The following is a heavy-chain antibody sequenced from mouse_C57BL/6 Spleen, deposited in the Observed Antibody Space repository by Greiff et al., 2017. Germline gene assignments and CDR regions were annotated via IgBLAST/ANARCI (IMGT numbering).Heavy chain of an antibody. CDR3: ARDSYGYFDV. CDR2: IDPSDSYT. Sequence: QVQLQQPGAELVKPGASVKLSCKASGYTFTSYWMQWVKQRPGQGLEWIGEIDPSDSYTNYNQKFKGKATLTVDTSSSTAYMQLSSLTSEDSAVYYCARDSYGYFDVWGTGTTVTVSS. J-gene: IGHJ1*03. V-gene: IGHV1-50*01. CDR1: GYTFTSYW.